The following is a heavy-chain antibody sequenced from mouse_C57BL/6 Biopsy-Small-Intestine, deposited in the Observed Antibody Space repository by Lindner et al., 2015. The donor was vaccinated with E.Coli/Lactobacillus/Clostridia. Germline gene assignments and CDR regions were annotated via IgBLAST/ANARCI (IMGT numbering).Heavy chain of an antibody. CDR1: GYTFTGYW. CDR2: ILPGSGGT. D-gene: IGHD1-1*01. J-gene: IGHJ3*01. CDR3: ATTVVAPGFAY. V-gene: IGHV1-9*01. Sequence: VQLQESGAELMKPGASVKLSCKATGYTFTGYWIEWVKQRPGHGLEWIGEILPGSGGTNYNEKFKGKATFTADSSSNTAYMQLSSLTTADSAIYYCATTVVAPGFAYWGQRTLVTVSA.